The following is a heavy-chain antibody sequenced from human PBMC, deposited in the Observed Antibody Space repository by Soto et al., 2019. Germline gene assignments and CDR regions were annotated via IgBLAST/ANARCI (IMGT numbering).Heavy chain of an antibody. V-gene: IGHV4-4*07. CDR2: VHAGGSF. J-gene: IGHJ5*02. CDR3: ARENTPEMTRGWFAP. D-gene: IGHD3-10*01. CDR1: GVPITDSY. Sequence: QAQLQVSGPGLVKPAESLSLICNVSGVPITDSYWSWIRQSPGKGLEWIGRVHAGGSFNYNPSLRRRAAISVDTPKSQVSLRLTSVTAADTAVYFCARENTPEMTRGWFAPWGQGTLVTVSS.